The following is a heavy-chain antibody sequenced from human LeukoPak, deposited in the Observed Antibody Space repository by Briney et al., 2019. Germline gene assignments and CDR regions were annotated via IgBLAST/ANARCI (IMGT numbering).Heavy chain of an antibody. V-gene: IGHV3-9*03. CDR1: GFTFHDYA. CDR2: ITWNSGSV. D-gene: IGHD3/OR15-3a*01. Sequence: PGGSLRLFCAASGFTFHDYAEHWVRQVPGRAREWVSGITWNSGSVLYADSVRGRFTISRDNAKNSLYLQMNSLRPEDMAFYYCAKGLGVASLIVDALDMWGQGTMVTV. J-gene: IGHJ3*02. CDR3: AKGLGVASLIVDALDM.